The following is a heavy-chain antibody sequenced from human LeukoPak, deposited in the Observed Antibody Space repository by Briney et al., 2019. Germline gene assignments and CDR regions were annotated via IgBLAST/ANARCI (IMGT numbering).Heavy chain of an antibody. CDR2: IYYSGST. Sequence: TPSETLSLTCTVSGGSISGYHWTWIRQPPGRGLEWIGYIYYSGSTNYNPSLKSRVTISVDTSKNQFSLKLSSVTAADTAVYYCAAYSNSDYYYYYGMDVWGQGTTVTVSS. CDR3: AAYSNSDYYYYYGMDV. CDR1: GGSISGYH. J-gene: IGHJ6*02. D-gene: IGHD4-11*01. V-gene: IGHV4-59*01.